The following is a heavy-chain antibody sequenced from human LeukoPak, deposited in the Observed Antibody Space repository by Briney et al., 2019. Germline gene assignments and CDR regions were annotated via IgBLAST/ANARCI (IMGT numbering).Heavy chain of an antibody. CDR3: ARTRARLQYMDA. CDR2: IYYSGST. Sequence: SETLSLTCTVPGCSLSRYCYCWIWQPPGKGLEWIGYIYYSGSTNYNPSLKSRVTISVDTSKNQFSLKLSSVTAADTAVYYCARTRARLQYMDAWGKGTTVTVSS. CDR1: GCSLSRYC. V-gene: IGHV4-59*01. J-gene: IGHJ6*03.